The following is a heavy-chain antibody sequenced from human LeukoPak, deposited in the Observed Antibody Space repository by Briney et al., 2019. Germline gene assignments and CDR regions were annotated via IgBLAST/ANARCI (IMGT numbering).Heavy chain of an antibody. V-gene: IGHV4-31*03. CDR1: GGSISSGGYY. Sequence: SETLSLTCTVSGGSISSGGYYWTWIRQLPGKGLEWVGNVYYSGDTQYNPSLKSRVIMSMDTSKKQFSLHLNSVTAADTAVYYCARDGRGYPGRHAFDVWGQGALVIVSS. CDR3: ARDGRGYPGRHAFDV. J-gene: IGHJ3*01. D-gene: IGHD3-22*01. CDR2: VYYSGDT.